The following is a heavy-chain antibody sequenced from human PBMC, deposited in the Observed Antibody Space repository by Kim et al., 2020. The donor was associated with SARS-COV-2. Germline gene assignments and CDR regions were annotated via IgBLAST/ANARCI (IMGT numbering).Heavy chain of an antibody. CDR3: ASDSQETAVAGLIDY. CDR2: ISWDGGSH. V-gene: IGHV3-43D*03. CDR1: GLAFEDYA. J-gene: IGHJ4*02. Sequence: GGSLRLSCVASGLAFEDYAMHWVRQAPGKGLEWVALISWDGGSHYYADSVRGRFTVSRDNSKNSLYLQMSSLRPEDTALYYCASDSQETAVAGLIDYWGQGTLVTVSS. D-gene: IGHD5-18*01.